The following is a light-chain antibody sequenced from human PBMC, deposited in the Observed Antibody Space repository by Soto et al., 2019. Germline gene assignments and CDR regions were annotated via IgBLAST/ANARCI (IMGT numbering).Light chain of an antibody. Sequence: ESVLTQSPATLSLSPGDRATLSCRASQSITNSLAWYRHQPGQPPRLLIYDASKRATGIPARFIGSGSGTHFTLTISSXXXXXFGLYYCQQRSNXXXXTFG. V-gene: IGKV3-11*01. CDR1: QSITNS. CDR2: DAS. J-gene: IGKJ3*01. CDR3: QQRSNXXXXT.